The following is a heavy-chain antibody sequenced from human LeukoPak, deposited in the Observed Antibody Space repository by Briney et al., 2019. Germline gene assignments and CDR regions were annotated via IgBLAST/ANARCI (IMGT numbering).Heavy chain of an antibody. V-gene: IGHV1-2*02. D-gene: IGHD1-26*01. J-gene: IGHJ4*02. CDR2: INPNTDGT. Sequence: ASVKVSCKASGYTFTDYYMHWVRQAPGRGLEWVGWINPNTDGTNYAQKFQGRVTMTRATSITTAYMELSRLRSDDTAVYFCARGLSGSYRPGDYWGQGTLVTVSS. CDR1: GYTFTDYY. CDR3: ARGLSGSYRPGDY.